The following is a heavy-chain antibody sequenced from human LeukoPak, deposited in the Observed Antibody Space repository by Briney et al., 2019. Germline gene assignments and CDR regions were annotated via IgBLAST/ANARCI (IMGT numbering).Heavy chain of an antibody. Sequence: GGSLRLSCAASGFTFSSYSMNWVRQAPGKGLEWVSYISSSSSTIYYADSVKGRFTISRDNAKNSLYPQMNSLRAEDTAVYYCAKDAPYSSSMNWFDPWGQGTLVTVSS. D-gene: IGHD6-13*01. CDR1: GFTFSSYS. V-gene: IGHV3-48*01. J-gene: IGHJ5*02. CDR3: AKDAPYSSSMNWFDP. CDR2: ISSSSSTI.